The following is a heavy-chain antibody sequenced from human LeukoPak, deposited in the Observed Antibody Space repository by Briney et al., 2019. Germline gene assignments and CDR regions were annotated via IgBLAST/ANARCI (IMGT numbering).Heavy chain of an antibody. V-gene: IGHV3-30-3*01. J-gene: IGHJ4*02. CDR2: ISYDGSNK. Sequence: GGSLPLSHAASGFTLRRYGMHWVRQAPGTGLEWVAVISYDGSNKYYTHSVKGRFTISRDNSKNTLYLQMNSLTAEDTAVYYCAISDCSSTSCCPNYWGQGTLVTVSS. CDR3: AISDCSSTSCCPNY. CDR1: GFTLRRYG. D-gene: IGHD2-2*01.